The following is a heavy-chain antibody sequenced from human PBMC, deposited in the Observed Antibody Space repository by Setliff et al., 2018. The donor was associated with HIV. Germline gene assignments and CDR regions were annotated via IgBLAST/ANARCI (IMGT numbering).Heavy chain of an antibody. CDR1: GGSVSSSGYY. CDR3: ARDWGQRLVIPH. CDR2: VYYTGST. D-gene: IGHD2-21*01. Sequence: SETLSLTCTLSGGSVSSSGYYWGWLRQPPGQGPEWIGSVYYTGSTYYSLSLNSRVTISVDSSKNQFSLKLSSVTAADTAVYYCARDWGQRLVIPHWGQGTLVTVS. V-gene: IGHV4-39*07. J-gene: IGHJ4*02.